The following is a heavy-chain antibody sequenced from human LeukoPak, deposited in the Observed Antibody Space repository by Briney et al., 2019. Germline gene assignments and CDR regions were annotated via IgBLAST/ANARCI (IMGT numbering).Heavy chain of an antibody. J-gene: IGHJ4*02. CDR2: ISGSGGST. CDR1: GFTFSSYA. V-gene: IGHV3-23*01. CDR3: ARNTVLYSTTFDY. D-gene: IGHD4-11*01. Sequence: GGSLRLSCAASGFTFSSYAMSWVRQAPEKGREWVSAISGSGGSTYYADSVKGRFTISRDNSKNTLYLQMNSLRAEDTAVYYCARNTVLYSTTFDYWGQGTLVTVSS.